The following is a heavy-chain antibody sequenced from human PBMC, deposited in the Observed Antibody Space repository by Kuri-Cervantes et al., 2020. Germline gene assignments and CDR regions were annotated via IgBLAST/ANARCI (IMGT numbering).Heavy chain of an antibody. J-gene: IGHJ4*02. CDR1: GFTFSSYA. V-gene: IGHV3-23*01. CDR3: ARGGDREMVELAVGY. Sequence: GESLKISCAASGFTFSSYALSWVRQAPGKGLGWVSGISGSGGSTYYADSVKGRFTISRDNSKNTLFLQVNSLRVEDTAVYFCARGGDREMVELAVGYWGQGTLVTVSS. CDR2: ISGSGGST. D-gene: IGHD1-7*01.